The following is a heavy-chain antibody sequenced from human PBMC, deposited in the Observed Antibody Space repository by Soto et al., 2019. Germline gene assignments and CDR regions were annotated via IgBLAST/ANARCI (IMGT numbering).Heavy chain of an antibody. D-gene: IGHD3-10*01. CDR1: GGSFSTYY. Sequence: QVQLQQWGAGLLKPSETLSLTCAVYGGSFSTYYWSWIRQPPGKGLEWIGEINHSGSPHYNPSLKDRVTISLDTSKHHFSLKLSSVTAADTAVYYCARGRFSGSPTFDYWGQGTLVTVSS. CDR2: INHSGSP. CDR3: ARGRFSGSPTFDY. J-gene: IGHJ4*02. V-gene: IGHV4-34*01.